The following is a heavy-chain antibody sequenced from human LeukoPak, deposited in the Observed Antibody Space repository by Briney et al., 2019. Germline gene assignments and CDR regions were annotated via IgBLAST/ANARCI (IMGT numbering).Heavy chain of an antibody. Sequence: GGSLRLSCAASGFTFSSYAMHWVRQAPGKGLEWVAVISYDGSNKYYADSVKGRFTISRDNSKNTLYLQMNSLRAEDMAVYYCGRAGVEYSYGNWFDPWGQGPLVTVSS. CDR2: ISYDGSNK. CDR3: GRAGVEYSYGNWFDP. D-gene: IGHD5-18*01. J-gene: IGHJ5*02. V-gene: IGHV3-30-3*01. CDR1: GFTFSSYA.